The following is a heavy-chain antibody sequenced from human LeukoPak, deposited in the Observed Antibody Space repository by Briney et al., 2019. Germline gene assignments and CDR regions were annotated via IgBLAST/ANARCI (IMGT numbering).Heavy chain of an antibody. Sequence: ASVKVSCKASGGTFSSYTISWVRQAPRQGLEWMGRIIPILGIANYAQEFQGRVTITADKSTSTAYMELSSLRSEDTAVYYCARDPFRDYYMDVWGKGTTVTVSS. V-gene: IGHV1-69*04. J-gene: IGHJ6*03. CDR3: ARDPFRDYYMDV. CDR2: IIPILGIA. CDR1: GGTFSSYT.